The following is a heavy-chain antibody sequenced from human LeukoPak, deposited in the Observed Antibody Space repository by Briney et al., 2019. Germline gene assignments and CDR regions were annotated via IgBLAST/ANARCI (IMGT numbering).Heavy chain of an antibody. CDR1: GFTFDDYA. CDR2: ISWNSGSI. D-gene: IGHD3-10*01. CDR3: AKDVDGSGIYFDY. Sequence: GGSLRLSCAASGFTFDDYAMHWVRQAPGKGLEWVSGISWNSGSIGYADSVKGRFTISRDNAKNSLYLQMNSLRAEDTALYYCAKDVDGSGIYFDYWGQGTLVTVSS. J-gene: IGHJ4*02. V-gene: IGHV3-9*01.